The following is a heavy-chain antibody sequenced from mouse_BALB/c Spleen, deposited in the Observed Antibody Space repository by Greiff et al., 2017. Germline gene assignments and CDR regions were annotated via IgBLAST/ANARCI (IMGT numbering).Heavy chain of an antibody. CDR2: IYPSDSYT. Sequence: VQLQQSGAELVRPGASVKLSCKASGYTFTSYWINWVKQRPGQGLEWIGNIYPSDSYTNYNQKFKDKATLTVDKSSSTAYMQLSSPTSEDSAVYYCTRWGYGSSYGAWFAYWGQGTLVTVSA. CDR3: TRWGYGSSYGAWFAY. J-gene: IGHJ3*01. V-gene: IGHV1-69*02. CDR1: GYTFTSYW. D-gene: IGHD1-1*01.